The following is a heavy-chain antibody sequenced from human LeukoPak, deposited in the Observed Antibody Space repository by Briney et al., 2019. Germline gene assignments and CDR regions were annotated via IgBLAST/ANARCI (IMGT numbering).Heavy chain of an antibody. CDR1: GYSISSGYY. Sequence: SETLSLTCTVSGYSISSGYYWVWIRQPPGKCLEWIGSIYHSGSTYYNPSLKSRVTISVDTSKNQFSLKLSSVTAADTAVYYCATRRKGFYFDYWGQGTLVTVSS. CDR3: ATRRKGFYFDY. V-gene: IGHV4-38-2*02. CDR2: IYHSGST. J-gene: IGHJ4*02. D-gene: IGHD1-14*01.